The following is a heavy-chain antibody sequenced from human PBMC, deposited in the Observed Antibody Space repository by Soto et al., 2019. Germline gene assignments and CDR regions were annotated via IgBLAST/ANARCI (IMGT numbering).Heavy chain of an antibody. D-gene: IGHD2-8*01. J-gene: IGHJ6*02. CDR1: GFTFSGYV. CDR3: ARDQWVYAIRGIYGMDV. V-gene: IGHV3-33*01. CDR2: IWYDGSNK. Sequence: GGSLRLSCAASGFTFSGYVMHWVRQSPGKGLEWVAVIWYDGSNKYYADSVKGRFTISRDNSKNTLYLQMNSLRAEDTAVYYCARDQWVYAIRGIYGMDVWGQGTTVTVSS.